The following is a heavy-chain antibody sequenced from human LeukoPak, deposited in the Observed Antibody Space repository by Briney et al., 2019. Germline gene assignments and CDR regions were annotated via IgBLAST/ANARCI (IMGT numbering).Heavy chain of an antibody. V-gene: IGHV3-30-3*01. CDR1: GFSFDTFS. Sequence: GGSLRLSCTAFGFSFDTFSMHWVRQIPGKGLEWVAVISNDESKIYYAGSVKGRFTISRDNSRSTLYLQMDSLRPDDTAVYYCARSNVPSKWWAYAMDVRGQGTMVTVSS. D-gene: IGHD2-8*01. J-gene: IGHJ6*02. CDR2: ISNDESKI. CDR3: ARSNVPSKWWAYAMDV.